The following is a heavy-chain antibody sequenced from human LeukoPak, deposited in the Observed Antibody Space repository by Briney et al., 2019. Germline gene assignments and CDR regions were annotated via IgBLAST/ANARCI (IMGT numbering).Heavy chain of an antibody. CDR2: IYPGDSDT. CDR1: GSRFTNYW. CDR3: ARSGAVSGYYYFDY. D-gene: IGHD6-19*01. J-gene: IGHJ4*02. Sequence: GESLKISCKGSGSRFTNYWIGWVRPMPGKGLEWMGIIYPGDSDTRYTPSFRGQVTISADKSISTAYLQWSSLKASDTAMYYCARSGAVSGYYYFDYWGQGTLVTVSS. V-gene: IGHV5-51*01.